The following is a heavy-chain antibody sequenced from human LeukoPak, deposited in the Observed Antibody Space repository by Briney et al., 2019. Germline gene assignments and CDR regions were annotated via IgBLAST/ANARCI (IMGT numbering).Heavy chain of an antibody. Sequence: GASVKVSCKASGYTFTSFGISWVRQAPGQGLEWMGWISGNAGNTHSIQRFQGRVTMTSDTSTNTAYMELRSLGSDDTAVYYCARDPYDTLTGSYTFFDYWGQGTLVVVSS. CDR1: GYTFTSFG. CDR2: ISGNAGNT. V-gene: IGHV1-18*01. CDR3: ARDPYDTLTGSYTFFDY. D-gene: IGHD3-9*01. J-gene: IGHJ4*02.